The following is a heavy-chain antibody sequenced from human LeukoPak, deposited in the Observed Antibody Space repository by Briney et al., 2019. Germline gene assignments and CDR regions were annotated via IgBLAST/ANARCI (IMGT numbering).Heavy chain of an antibody. J-gene: IGHJ4*02. D-gene: IGHD2/OR15-2a*01. Sequence: SETLSLACTVSGGSISSGGYYWSWIRQHPGKGLEWIGYIYYSGSTYYNPSLKSRVTISVDTSKNQFSLKLSSVTAADTAVYYCARGSRIRYLDYWGQGTLVTVSS. CDR3: ARGSRIRYLDY. CDR1: GGSISSGGYY. CDR2: IYYSGST. V-gene: IGHV4-31*03.